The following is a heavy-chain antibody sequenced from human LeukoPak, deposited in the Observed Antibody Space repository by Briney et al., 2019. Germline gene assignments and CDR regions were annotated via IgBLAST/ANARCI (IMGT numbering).Heavy chain of an antibody. CDR2: ISSSSSYI. D-gene: IGHD6-6*01. CDR3: ARGGIAARGGYYYYGMDV. Sequence: PGGSLRLSCAASGFIFSSYSMNWVRQAPGKGLEWVSSISSSSSYIYYADSVKGRFTISRDNAKNSLYLQMNSLRAEDTAVYYCARGGIAARGGYYYYGMDVWGQGTTVTVSS. CDR1: GFIFSSYS. J-gene: IGHJ6*02. V-gene: IGHV3-21*01.